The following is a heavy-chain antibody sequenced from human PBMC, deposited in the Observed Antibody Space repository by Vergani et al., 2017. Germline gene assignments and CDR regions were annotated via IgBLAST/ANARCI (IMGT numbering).Heavy chain of an antibody. Sequence: QLQLQESGPGLVKPSETLSLTCTVSGGPISSSSYYWGWIRQPPGKGLEWIGSIYYSGSTYYNPSLKSRVTISVDTSKNQFSLKRSSVTAADTAVYDCARRHQRGYSYGAFDPWGQGTLVTVSS. CDR3: ARRHQRGYSYGAFDP. CDR1: GGPISSSSYY. V-gene: IGHV4-39*07. CDR2: IYYSGST. J-gene: IGHJ5*02. D-gene: IGHD5-18*01.